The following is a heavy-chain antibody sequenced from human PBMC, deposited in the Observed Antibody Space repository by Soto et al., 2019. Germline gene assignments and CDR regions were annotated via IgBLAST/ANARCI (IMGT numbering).Heavy chain of an antibody. CDR1: GDTLSFYS. Sequence: GASVKVSCKASGDTLSFYSINWVRQAPGLGLEWMGRVNPILSMSNYAQRFQGRVTMTADKSTSTAYMELSGLRSEDTAMYYCATSYGSGYRAFDYWGQGALVTVSS. J-gene: IGHJ4*02. CDR3: ATSYGSGYRAFDY. D-gene: IGHD3-10*01. CDR2: VNPILSMS. V-gene: IGHV1-69*02.